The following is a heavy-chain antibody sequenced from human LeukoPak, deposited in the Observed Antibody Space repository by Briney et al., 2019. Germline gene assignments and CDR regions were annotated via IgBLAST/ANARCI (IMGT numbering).Heavy chain of an antibody. D-gene: IGHD1-1*01. Sequence: SETLSLTCTVSGGSISSYYWSWIRQPPGKGLEWIGYIYYSGSTNYNPSLKSRVTISVDTSKNQFSLKLSSVTAADTAVYYCARGLDRDAFDIWGQGTMVTVSS. J-gene: IGHJ3*02. CDR3: ARGLDRDAFDI. CDR2: IYYSGST. CDR1: GGSISSYY. V-gene: IGHV4-59*12.